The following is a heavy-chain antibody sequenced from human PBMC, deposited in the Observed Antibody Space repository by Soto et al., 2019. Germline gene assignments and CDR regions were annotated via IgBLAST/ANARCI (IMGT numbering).Heavy chain of an antibody. J-gene: IGHJ4*02. CDR3: ARGIFRGVAAASYYFDY. Sequence: ASVKVSCKASGYTFTGYHMHWVRQAPGQGLEWMGWINPNSGGTNFAQKFQGWVSMTRDTSISTAYMELSRLRSDDTAVYYCARGIFRGVAAASYYFDYWGQGTLVTVSS. D-gene: IGHD6-13*01. V-gene: IGHV1-2*04. CDR2: INPNSGGT. CDR1: GYTFTGYH.